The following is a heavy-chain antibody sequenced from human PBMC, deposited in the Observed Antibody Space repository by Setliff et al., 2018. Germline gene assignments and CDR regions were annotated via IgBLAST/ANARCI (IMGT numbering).Heavy chain of an antibody. CDR2: IYSGGTT. J-gene: IGHJ4*02. D-gene: IGHD1-1*01. CDR1: GGSISSYY. V-gene: IGHV4-59*04. CDR3: ARTGTYRYFDY. Sequence: SETLSLTCTVSGGSISSYYWSWIRQPPGKGLEWIGRIYSGGTTYYNSSLKSRVTISVDTSKSQFSLRLNSVTAADTAVYYCARTGTYRYFDYWGRGTLVTVSS.